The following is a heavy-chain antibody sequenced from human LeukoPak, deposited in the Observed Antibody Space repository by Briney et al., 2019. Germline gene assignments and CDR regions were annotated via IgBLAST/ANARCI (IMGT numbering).Heavy chain of an antibody. D-gene: IGHD2-2*02. J-gene: IGHJ6*02. CDR3: ARGARIVVVPAAIRGVYYYGMDV. CDR1: GGSFSGYY. CDR2: INHSGST. V-gene: IGHV4-34*01. Sequence: SETLSLTCAVYGGSFSGYYWSWIRQPPGKGLEWIGEINHSGSTNYNPSLKSRVTISVDTSKNQFSLELSSVTAADTAVYYCARGARIVVVPAAIRGVYYYGMDVWGQGTTVTVSS.